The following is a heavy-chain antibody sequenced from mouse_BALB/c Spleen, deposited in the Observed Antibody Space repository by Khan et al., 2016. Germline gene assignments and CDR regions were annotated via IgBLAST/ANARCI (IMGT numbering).Heavy chain of an antibody. CDR1: GYAFSSYN. J-gene: IGHJ4*01. Sequence: VQLQQSGPELVKPGASVKVSCKASGYAFSSYNMSWVKQSHGKCIEWIGYIDPYSGITIYCPKFKGKATLTVDNSSSTAYMHLSSLTSEDSAVVYCTSDRLEYAMYYWGQGTSVTVSS. CDR3: TSDRLEYAMYY. V-gene: IGHV1S135*01. CDR2: IDPYSGIT. D-gene: IGHD2-13*01.